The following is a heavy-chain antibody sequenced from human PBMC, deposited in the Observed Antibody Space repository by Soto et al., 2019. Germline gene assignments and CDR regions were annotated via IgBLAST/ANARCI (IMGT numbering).Heavy chain of an antibody. Sequence: SETLSLPCTVSGGSSSSSSYYWGWIRQPPRKGLEWIGTIYYSGSTYYNPSLKSRVTISVDTSKNQFSLKLNSVTAADTAVYYCARRPARSYDYDSGYYYGMDVWSQGTTVTVSS. CDR2: IYYSGST. V-gene: IGHV4-39*01. J-gene: IGHJ6*02. CDR1: GGSSSSSSYY. CDR3: ARRPARSYDYDSGYYYGMDV. D-gene: IGHD3-10*01.